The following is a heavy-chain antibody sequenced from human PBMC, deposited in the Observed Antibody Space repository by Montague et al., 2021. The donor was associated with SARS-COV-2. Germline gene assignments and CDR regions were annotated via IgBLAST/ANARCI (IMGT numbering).Heavy chain of an antibody. CDR3: ARGTRVVGITPGFRW. Sequence: SETLSLICAVYTEAFNGYYWTWIRQSPGKGLEWIGEIDHTGDTKYNPSLKSRVTISVDKSKNQFSLNVTSMTAADTAMYYCARGTRVVGITPGFRWWGQGTQVAVSS. J-gene: IGHJ4*02. CDR2: IDHTGDT. D-gene: IGHD3-22*01. V-gene: IGHV4-34*01. CDR1: TEAFNGYY.